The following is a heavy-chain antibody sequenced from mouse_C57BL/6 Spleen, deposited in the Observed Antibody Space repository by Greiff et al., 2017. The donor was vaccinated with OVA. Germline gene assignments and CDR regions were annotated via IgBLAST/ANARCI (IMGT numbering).Heavy chain of an antibody. CDR2: IHPNSGST. D-gene: IGHD1-1*01. CDR1: GYTFTSYW. V-gene: IGHV1-64*01. CDR3: ARDYYGSGFAY. Sequence: QVQLQQPGAELVKPGASVKLSCKASGYTFTSYWMHWVKQRPGQGLEWIGMIHPNSGSTNYNEKFKSKATLTVDKSSSTAYMQLSSLTSEDSAVDYCARDYYGSGFAYWGQGTLVTVSA. J-gene: IGHJ3*01.